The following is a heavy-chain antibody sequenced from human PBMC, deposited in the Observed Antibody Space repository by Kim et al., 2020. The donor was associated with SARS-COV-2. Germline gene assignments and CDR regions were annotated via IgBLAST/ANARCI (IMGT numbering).Heavy chain of an antibody. J-gene: IGHJ5*01. CDR2: ISDNGAIT. CDR3: AKGGISWYGFDS. CDR1: GFTFRNYG. V-gene: IGHV3-23*01. D-gene: IGHD6-13*01. Sequence: GGSLRLSCEASGFTFRNYGMTWVRQAPGKGLEWVSGISDNGAITYYADSVKGRFTISRDNSRNTLYLQMHSLRVEGTAVFYCAKGGISWYGFDSLGQGTLVTVSS.